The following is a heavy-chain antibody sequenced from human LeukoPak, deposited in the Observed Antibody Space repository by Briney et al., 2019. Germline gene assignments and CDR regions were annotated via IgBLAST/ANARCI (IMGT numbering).Heavy chain of an antibody. CDR1: GGSFSGYY. CDR2: INHSGST. J-gene: IGHJ4*02. Sequence: SETLSLTCAVYGGSFSGYYWSWIRQPPGKGLEWIGEINHSGSTNYSPSLKSRVTISVDTSKNQFSLKLSSVTAADTAVYYCARGPGIAARPFDYWGQGTLVTVSS. CDR3: ARGPGIAARPFDY. D-gene: IGHD6-6*01. V-gene: IGHV4-34*01.